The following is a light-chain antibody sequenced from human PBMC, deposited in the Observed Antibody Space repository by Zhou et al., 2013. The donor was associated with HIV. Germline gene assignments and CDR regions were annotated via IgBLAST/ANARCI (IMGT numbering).Light chain of an antibody. V-gene: IGKV1-39*01. CDR1: ESITSH. CDR2: AAS. CDR3: QQSYSTPYS. J-gene: IGKJ2*03. Sequence: DIQLTQSPSSLSASVGDRVTLTCRASESITSHLNWFQQKPGKAPNLLIYAASSLHSGVPSRFSGSGSGTDFTLTISSLQPEDFATYYCQQSYSTPYSFGQGTKLEIK.